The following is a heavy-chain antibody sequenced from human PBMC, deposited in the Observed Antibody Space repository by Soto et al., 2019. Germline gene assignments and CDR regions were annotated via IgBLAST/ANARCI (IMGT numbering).Heavy chain of an antibody. V-gene: IGHV3-23*01. CDR1: GFTFSSYA. CDR3: AKDQGGWLVPPHFDQ. J-gene: IGHJ4*02. Sequence: GGSLRLSCAASGFTFSSYAMIWVRQAAGKGLDWVSGISSGGGSTYYADSVKGRFTISRDNSKNTLYLQMNSLRAEDTAVYYCAKDQGGWLVPPHFDQWGQGTLVTVSS. D-gene: IGHD6-19*01. CDR2: ISSGGGST.